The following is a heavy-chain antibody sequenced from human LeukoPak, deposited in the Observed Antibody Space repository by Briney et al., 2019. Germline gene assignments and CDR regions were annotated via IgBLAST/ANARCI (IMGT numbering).Heavy chain of an antibody. Sequence: GASVKVSCKAPGYTFTGYYMHWVRQAPGQGLEWMGWINPNSGGTNYAQKFQGRVTMTRDTSISTAYMELSRLRSDDTAVYYCARGGSSSWYWFDPWGQGTLVTVSS. D-gene: IGHD6-13*01. J-gene: IGHJ5*02. CDR2: INPNSGGT. V-gene: IGHV1-2*02. CDR1: GYTFTGYY. CDR3: ARGGSSSWYWFDP.